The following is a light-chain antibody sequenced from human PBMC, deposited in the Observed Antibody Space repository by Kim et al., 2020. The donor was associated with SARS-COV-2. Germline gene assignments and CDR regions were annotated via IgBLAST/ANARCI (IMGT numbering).Light chain of an antibody. CDR2: GKN. CDR1: SLRSYY. CDR3: NSRDSSGNLVV. V-gene: IGLV3-19*01. Sequence: SSELTRDPAVSVALGQTVRITCQGDSLRSYYASWYQQKPGQAPVLVIYGKNNRPSGIPDRFSGSSSGNTASLTITGAQAEDEADYYCNSRDSSGNLVVFGGGTRRTVL. J-gene: IGLJ2*01.